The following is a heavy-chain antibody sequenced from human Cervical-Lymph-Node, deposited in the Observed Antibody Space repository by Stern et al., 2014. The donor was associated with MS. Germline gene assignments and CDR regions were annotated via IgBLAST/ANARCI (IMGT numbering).Heavy chain of an antibody. CDR1: GYSFTIYC. J-gene: IGHJ4*02. Sequence: EVQLVQSGAEVKKPGESLKISCKLSGYSFTIYCIAWVRQMPGKGLEWMGVIYPYDSDTTSSPSFQGQVTISADKSITTAYLQWSSLRASDTAMYYCARHVQGFDYWGQGTLVTVSS. V-gene: IGHV5-51*01. CDR2: IYPYDSDT. CDR3: ARHVQGFDY.